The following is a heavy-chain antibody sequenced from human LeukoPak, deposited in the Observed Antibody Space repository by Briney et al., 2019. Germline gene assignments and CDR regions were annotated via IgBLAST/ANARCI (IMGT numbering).Heavy chain of an antibody. Sequence: GGSLRLSCAASGFTFSSYAMNWVRQAPGKGLEWVSAISDTGGSTYDADSVKGRFTISRDNSKNTLYLQMNSLRAEDTAVYYCAKDTSIGRYCTNGVCSPFDYWGQGTLVTVSS. CDR2: ISDTGGST. CDR1: GFTFSSYA. V-gene: IGHV3-23*01. D-gene: IGHD2-8*01. J-gene: IGHJ4*02. CDR3: AKDTSIGRYCTNGVCSPFDY.